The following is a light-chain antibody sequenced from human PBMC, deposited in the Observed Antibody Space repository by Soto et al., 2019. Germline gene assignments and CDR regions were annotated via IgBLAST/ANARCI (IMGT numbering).Light chain of an antibody. CDR1: QSVSSN. Sequence: EIVMTQSPATLSVSPGERATLSCRASQSVSSNLAWYQQKPGQAPRLLIYGASTRATGIPARFSGSGSGTESTLTISSLQSEDVAVYYCQQYNNWNTFGQGTKLEIK. J-gene: IGKJ2*01. V-gene: IGKV3-15*01. CDR3: QQYNNWNT. CDR2: GAS.